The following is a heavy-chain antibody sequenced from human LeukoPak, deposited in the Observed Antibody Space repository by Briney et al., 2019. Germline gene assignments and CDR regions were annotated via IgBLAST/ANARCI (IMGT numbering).Heavy chain of an antibody. CDR1: GYTFTNYG. D-gene: IGHD2-15*01. J-gene: IGHJ4*02. V-gene: IGHV1-18*01. Sequence: ASVKVSCKASGYTFTNYGFNWVRQTPGQGLEWMGWISAYNGNTRYAQKVQGRVTMTTDTSTNTAYMELRSLRSDDTAVYYCARWDRSTAATFDFWGQGTPVTVSS. CDR2: ISAYNGNT. CDR3: ARWDRSTAATFDF.